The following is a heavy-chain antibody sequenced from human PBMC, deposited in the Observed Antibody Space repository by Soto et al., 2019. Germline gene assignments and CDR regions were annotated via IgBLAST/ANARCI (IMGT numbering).Heavy chain of an antibody. D-gene: IGHD3-22*01. CDR2: INPDSGGT. V-gene: IGHV1-2*02. CDR1: GYTFTGYY. J-gene: IGHJ3*02. Sequence: ASVKVSCKASGYTFTGYYMHWVRRAPGQGLEWMGWINPDSGGTNYAQKFQGRVTITRDTSTSTAYMELSRLRSDDTAMYYCAKNLLVTTPDGFDIWGQGTMVTVSS. CDR3: AKNLLVTTPDGFDI.